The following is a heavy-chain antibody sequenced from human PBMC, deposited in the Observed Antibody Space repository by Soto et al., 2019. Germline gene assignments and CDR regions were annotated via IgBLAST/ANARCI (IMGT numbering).Heavy chain of an antibody. CDR2: IYWDDAK. J-gene: IGHJ5*02. D-gene: IGHD4-17*01. Sequence: QITLKESGPTLVKPTQTLTLTCTFSGFSLTTSGVGVGWIRQPPGKALEWLALIYWDDAKRYSPSLKSRLPITKATSNIQVVLTRTLLDPADTATYFCAHRTTSVTWWFDPWGQGTLVTVSS. CDR3: AHRTTSVTWWFDP. CDR1: GFSLTTSGVG. V-gene: IGHV2-5*02.